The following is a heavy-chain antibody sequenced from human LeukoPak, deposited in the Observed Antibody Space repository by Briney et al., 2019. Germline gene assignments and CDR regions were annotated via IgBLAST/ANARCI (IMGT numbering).Heavy chain of an antibody. V-gene: IGHV3-48*03. CDR2: ISGSGSTI. CDR1: GFTFSNYE. CDR3: AKVPHYYYDSSGYYW. D-gene: IGHD3-22*01. Sequence: PGGSLRLSCAASGFTFSNYEMNWVRQAPGKGLEWISYISGSGSTIYYADSVKGRFTISRDNSKNTLYLQMNSLRAEDTAVYYCAKVPHYYYDSSGYYWGGQGTLVTVSS. J-gene: IGHJ4*02.